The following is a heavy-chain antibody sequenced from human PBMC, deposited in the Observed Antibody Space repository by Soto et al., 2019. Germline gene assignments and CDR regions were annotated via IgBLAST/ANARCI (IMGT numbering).Heavy chain of an antibody. CDR3: AKEGSTSCYRVCYFDY. V-gene: IGHV3-23*01. CDR2: ISGSGGST. D-gene: IGHD2-2*02. CDR1: GFTFSSYA. J-gene: IGHJ4*02. Sequence: PGGSLRLSCAASGFTFSSYAMSWVRQAPGKGLEWVSAISGSGGSTYYADSVKGRFTISRDNSKNTLYLQMNSLRAEDAAVYYCAKEGSTSCYRVCYFDYWGQGTLVTVSS.